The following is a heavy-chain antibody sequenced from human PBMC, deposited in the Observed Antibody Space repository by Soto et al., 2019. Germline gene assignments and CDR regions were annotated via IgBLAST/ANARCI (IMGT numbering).Heavy chain of an antibody. J-gene: IGHJ5*02. CDR2: IYYSGST. V-gene: IGHV4-39*01. CDR1: GGSITSSSYY. D-gene: IGHD1-26*01. Sequence: SETLSLTCTLSGGSITSSSYYWGWIRQHTGKGLEWIGSIYYSGSTYYNPSLKSRVTISVDTSKNQFSLKLSSVTAADTAVYYCATQEVGGSYVYTFDPWGQGTLVTVSS. CDR3: ATQEVGGSYVYTFDP.